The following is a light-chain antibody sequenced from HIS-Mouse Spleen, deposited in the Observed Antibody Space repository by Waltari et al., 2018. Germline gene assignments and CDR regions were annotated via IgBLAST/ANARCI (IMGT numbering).Light chain of an antibody. V-gene: IGLV2-23*01. Sequence: QSALTQPASVSGSPGQSITISCTGTSSDVGRYKLVSWYQQPPGKAPKLMIYEGSKRPSGVSNRFSGSKSGNTASLTISGLQAEDEADYYCCSYAGSSTWVFGGGTKLTVL. J-gene: IGLJ3*02. CDR2: EGS. CDR3: CSYAGSSTWV. CDR1: SSDVGRYKL.